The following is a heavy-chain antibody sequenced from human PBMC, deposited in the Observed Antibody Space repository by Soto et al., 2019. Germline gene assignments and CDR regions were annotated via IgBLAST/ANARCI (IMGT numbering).Heavy chain of an antibody. V-gene: IGHV4-31*03. CDR3: ARVRGNQLLDWFDP. CDR2: IYHSGTT. D-gene: IGHD2-2*01. CDR1: GGSISSGGYY. Sequence: SETLSLTCTVSGGSISSGGYYWSWIRQHPGKGLEWIGYIYHSGTTYYNPSLKSRVTISVDTSKNQFSLKLTSVTAADTAVYYCARVRGNQLLDWFDPWGQGTLVTVSS. J-gene: IGHJ5*02.